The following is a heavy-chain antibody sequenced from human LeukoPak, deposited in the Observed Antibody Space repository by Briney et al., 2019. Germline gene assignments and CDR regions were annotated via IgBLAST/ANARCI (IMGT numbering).Heavy chain of an antibody. CDR2: ISSSSSYI. V-gene: IGHV3-21*01. CDR1: GFTFSSYS. J-gene: IGHJ3*02. CDR3: ARDLESLGAFDI. D-gene: IGHD1-1*01. Sequence: GGSLRLSCAASGFTFSSYSMNWVRQAPGKGLEWVSSISSSSSYIYYADSVKGRFTISRDNAENSLYLQMNSLRAEDTAVYYCARDLESLGAFDIWGQGTMVTVSS.